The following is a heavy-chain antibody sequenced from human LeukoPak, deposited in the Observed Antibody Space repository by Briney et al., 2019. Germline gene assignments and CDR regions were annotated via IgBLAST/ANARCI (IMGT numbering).Heavy chain of an antibody. J-gene: IGHJ5*02. D-gene: IGHD1-26*01. V-gene: IGHV3-7*01. CDR2: IKQDGSEK. CDR1: GFTFSSYW. CDR3: AREPLKGATPA. Sequence: GGSLRLSCAASGFTFSSYWMSWVRPAPGKGLEWVANIKQDGSEKYYVDSVKGRFTISRDNAKNSLYLQMNSLRAEDTAVYYCAREPLKGATPAWGQGTLVTVSS.